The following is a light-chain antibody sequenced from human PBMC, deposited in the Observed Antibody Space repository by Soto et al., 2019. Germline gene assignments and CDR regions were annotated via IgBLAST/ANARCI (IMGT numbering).Light chain of an antibody. CDR2: DKS. CDR1: QVIGDT. V-gene: IGKV3-15*01. J-gene: IGKJ4*01. Sequence: VMXPCPATLCVTTGEGVTLSCNASQVIGDTLAWYQHKPGQTTRLVISDKSTRATGVPARLSGSRSGPEFTITLNSLQSEDFAIYYCQPYNNWPLTFGGGTKVDIK. CDR3: QPYNNWPLT.